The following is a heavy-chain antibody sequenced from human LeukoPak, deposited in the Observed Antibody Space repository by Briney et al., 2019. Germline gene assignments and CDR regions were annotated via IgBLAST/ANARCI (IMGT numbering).Heavy chain of an antibody. Sequence: SGNGGSTYYADSVKGRFTISRDNSKNTLYLQMNSLRAEDTAVYYCAKDPRIAAAGSRGGDWGQGTLVTVSS. V-gene: IGHV3-23*01. D-gene: IGHD6-13*01. CDR2: SGNGGST. CDR3: AKDPRIAAAGSRGGD. J-gene: IGHJ4*02.